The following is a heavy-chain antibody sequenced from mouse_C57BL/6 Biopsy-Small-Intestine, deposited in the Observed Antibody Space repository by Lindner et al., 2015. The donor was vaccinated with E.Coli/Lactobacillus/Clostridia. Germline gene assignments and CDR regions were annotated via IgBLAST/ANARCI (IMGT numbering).Heavy chain of an antibody. J-gene: IGHJ2*01. Sequence: VQLQESGGGLVKPRGSLKLSCAASGFTFSDYGMHWVRQAPEKGLEWVAYISSGSSTIYYADTVKGRFTISRDNAKNTLFLQMTSLRSEDTAMYYCTRGNDGSFDYWGQGTTLTVSS. CDR2: ISSGSSTI. D-gene: IGHD2-3*01. CDR1: GFTFSDYG. CDR3: TRGNDGSFDY. V-gene: IGHV5-17*01.